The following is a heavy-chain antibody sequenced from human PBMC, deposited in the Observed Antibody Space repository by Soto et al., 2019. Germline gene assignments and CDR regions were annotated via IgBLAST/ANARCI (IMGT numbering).Heavy chain of an antibody. V-gene: IGHV3-21*01. J-gene: IGHJ5*02. CDR3: ARDKAVVPAAISGFFNWFDP. CDR1: GFTFSSYS. D-gene: IGHD2-2*01. Sequence: PGGSLRLSCAASGFTFSSYSMNWVRQAPGKGLEWVSSISSSSSYIYYADSVKGRFTISRDNAKNSLYLQMNSLRAEDTAVYYCARDKAVVPAAISGFFNWFDPWGQETLVTVSS. CDR2: ISSSSSYI.